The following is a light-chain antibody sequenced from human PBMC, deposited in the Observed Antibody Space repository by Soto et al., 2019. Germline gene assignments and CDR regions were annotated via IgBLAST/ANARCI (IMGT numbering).Light chain of an antibody. CDR2: ANS. Sequence: QSVLTQPPSVSGAPGQRVTISCSGSSSNIGAGYDVQWYRQFPGTAPKLIIYANSDRPSGVPDRFSGSKSGTSASLAITGLQAEDEADYYCQSYDSSLIVSEVFGTGTKLTV. CDR3: QSYDSSLIVSEV. V-gene: IGLV1-40*01. J-gene: IGLJ1*01. CDR1: SSNIGAGYD.